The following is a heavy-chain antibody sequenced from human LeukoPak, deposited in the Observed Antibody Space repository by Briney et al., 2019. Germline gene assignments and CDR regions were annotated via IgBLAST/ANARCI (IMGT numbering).Heavy chain of an antibody. D-gene: IGHD6-19*01. CDR3: ARPYGIGWSGLEH. J-gene: IGHJ4*02. Sequence: GGSLRISCAASGFTFSNYWMTWVRQAPGKGLEWVANIKPDGSAQYYADSVRGRFTISRDSAKNSVSLQMNSLRAEDTAVYHCARPYGIGWSGLEHWGRGTLVTVSS. CDR2: IKPDGSAQ. V-gene: IGHV3-7*01. CDR1: GFTFSNYW.